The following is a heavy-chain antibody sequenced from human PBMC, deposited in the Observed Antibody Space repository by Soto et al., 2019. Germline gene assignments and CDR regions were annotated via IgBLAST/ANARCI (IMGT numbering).Heavy chain of an antibody. V-gene: IGHV4-59*08. CDR2: IYYSGST. J-gene: IGHJ6*03. CDR3: ARLRARSSSWYDSLPRGVFYYYYYMDV. D-gene: IGHD6-13*01. CDR1: GGSISSYY. Sequence: QVQLQESGPGLVKPSETLSLTCTVSGGSISSYYWSWIRQPPGKGLEWIGYIYYSGSTNYNPSLKSRVTISVDTSKNQFSLKLSSVTAADTAVYYCARLRARSSSWYDSLPRGVFYYYYYMDVWGKGTTVTVSS.